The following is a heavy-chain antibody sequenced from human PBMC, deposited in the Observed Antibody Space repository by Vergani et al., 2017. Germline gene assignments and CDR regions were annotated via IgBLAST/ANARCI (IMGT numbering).Heavy chain of an antibody. CDR3: ARRNWRQQLVGFDY. Sequence: QLQLQESGPGLVKPSETLSLTCTVSGGSISSSSYYWGWIRQPPGKGLEWIGSIYYSGSTYYNPSLKSRVTISVDTSKNQFSLKLSSVTAADTAVYYCARRNWRQQLVGFDYWGQGTLVTVSS. J-gene: IGHJ4*02. CDR2: IYYSGST. CDR1: GGSISSSSYY. D-gene: IGHD6-13*01. V-gene: IGHV4-39*01.